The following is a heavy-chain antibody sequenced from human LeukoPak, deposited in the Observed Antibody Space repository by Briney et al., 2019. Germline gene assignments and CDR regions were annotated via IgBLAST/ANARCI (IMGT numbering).Heavy chain of an antibody. Sequence: PSETLSLTCTVSGDSIGGSIKSPYWTWLRQPPGKGLEWIGYIYYNGNTNYNPSLKSRVTMSVDMSKNQFSLKLTSVTAADTAVYYCARVPTMTSIYFDYWGQGTLVTVSS. D-gene: IGHD2-2*01. J-gene: IGHJ4*02. V-gene: IGHV4-59*11. CDR3: ARVPTMTSIYFDY. CDR2: IYYNGNT. CDR1: GDSIGGSIKSPY.